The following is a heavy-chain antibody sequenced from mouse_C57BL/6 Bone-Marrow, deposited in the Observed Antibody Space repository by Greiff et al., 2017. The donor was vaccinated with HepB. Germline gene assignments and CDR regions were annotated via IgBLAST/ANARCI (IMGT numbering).Heavy chain of an antibody. CDR2: IRSKANGYTT. CDR1: GFTFTDYY. V-gene: IGHV7-3*01. CDR3: ARYELKAWFAY. J-gene: IGHJ3*01. Sequence: EVMLVESGGGLVQPGGSLSLSCAASGFTFTDYYMSWVRQPPGKALEWLGFIRSKANGYTTEYSASVKGRFTISRDNSQSILYLQMNALRAEDSATYYCARYELKAWFAYWGQGTLVTVSA. D-gene: IGHD4-1*01.